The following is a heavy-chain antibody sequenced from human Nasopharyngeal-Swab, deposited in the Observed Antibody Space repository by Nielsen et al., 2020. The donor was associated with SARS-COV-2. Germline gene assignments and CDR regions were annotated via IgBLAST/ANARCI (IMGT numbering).Heavy chain of an antibody. J-gene: IGHJ4*02. CDR3: ARLRNYDSSGYSTYYFDY. Sequence: RKAPGKGLEWIGYIYYSGSTNYNPSLKSRVTISVDTSKNQFSLKLSSVTAADTAVYYCARLRNYDSSGYSTYYFDYWGQGTLVTVSS. CDR2: IYYSGST. D-gene: IGHD3-22*01. V-gene: IGHV4-61*07.